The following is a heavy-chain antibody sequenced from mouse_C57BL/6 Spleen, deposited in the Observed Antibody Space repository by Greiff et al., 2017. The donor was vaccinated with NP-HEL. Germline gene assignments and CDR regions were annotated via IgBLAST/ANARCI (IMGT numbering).Heavy chain of an antibody. CDR1: GYSITSGYY. V-gene: IGHV3-6*01. CDR2: ISYDGSN. D-gene: IGHD1-1*01. Sequence: ESGPGLVKPSQSLSLTCSVTGYSITSGYYWNWIRQFPGNKLEWMGYISYDGSNNYNPSLKNRISITRDTSKNQFFLKLNSVTTEDTATYYCARDPDGSAFAYWGQGTLVTVSA. J-gene: IGHJ3*01. CDR3: ARDPDGSAFAY.